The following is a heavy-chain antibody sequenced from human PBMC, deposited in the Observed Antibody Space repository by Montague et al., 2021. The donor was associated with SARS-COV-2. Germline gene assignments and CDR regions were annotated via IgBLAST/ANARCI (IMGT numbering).Heavy chain of an antibody. V-gene: IGHV4-4*02. CDR2: IYQRVST. D-gene: IGHD3-3*01. Sequence: SETLSLTCAVSGDSIMPADCWSWVRQPPGQGLEWIGEIYQRVSTNYNPSLKSRVSMLVDKFKNQVSLELYSVTAADTAVYFCARGQRQRFSVFGVLAGGPELKHYALDVWGLGITVTVS. CDR3: ARGQRQRFSVFGVLAGGPELKHYALDV. CDR1: GDSIMPADC. J-gene: IGHJ6*02.